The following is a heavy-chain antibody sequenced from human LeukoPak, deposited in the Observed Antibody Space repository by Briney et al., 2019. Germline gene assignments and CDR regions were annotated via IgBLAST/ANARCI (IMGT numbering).Heavy chain of an antibody. J-gene: IGHJ4*02. CDR1: GGSISSYY. CDR2: IYYSGST. CDR3: ARGPRSSSWSFDY. V-gene: IGHV4-59*12. D-gene: IGHD6-13*01. Sequence: PSETLSLTCTVSGGSISSYYWSWIRQPPGKGLEWIGYIYYSGSTNYNPSLKSRVTISVDTSKNQFSLKLSSVTAADTAVYYCARGPRSSSWSFDYWGQGTLVTVSS.